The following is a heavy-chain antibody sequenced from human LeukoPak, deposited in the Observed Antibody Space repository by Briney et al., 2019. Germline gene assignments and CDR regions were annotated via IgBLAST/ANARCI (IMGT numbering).Heavy chain of an antibody. J-gene: IGHJ4*02. V-gene: IGHV3-64*01. Sequence: GGSLRLSCAASGFTFSSYAMHWVRQAPGKGLEYVSAISSNGGSTYYANSVKGRFTISRDNSKNTLYLQMGNLRAEDMAVYYCARSRGDDYGDVWGQGTLVTVSS. CDR1: GFTFSSYA. CDR3: ARSRGDDYGDV. D-gene: IGHD4-17*01. CDR2: ISSNGGST.